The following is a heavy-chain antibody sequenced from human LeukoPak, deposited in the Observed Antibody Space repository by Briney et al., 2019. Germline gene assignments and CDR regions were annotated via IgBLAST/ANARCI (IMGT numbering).Heavy chain of an antibody. Sequence: GASVKVSCEASGYTFTSYVINWVRQAPGQGLEWVGWISGYIGKTKYAQKLQGRVTMTTDTSTSTAYMELRRLRSDDTAVYFCARDPYDLLTGYYSGSGGDYWGQGTLVTVSS. D-gene: IGHD3-9*01. CDR2: ISGYIGKT. V-gene: IGHV1-18*01. CDR1: GYTFTSYV. J-gene: IGHJ4*02. CDR3: ARDPYDLLTGYYSGSGGDY.